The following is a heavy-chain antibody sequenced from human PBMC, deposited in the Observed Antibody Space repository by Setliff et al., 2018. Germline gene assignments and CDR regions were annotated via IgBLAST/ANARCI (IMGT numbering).Heavy chain of an antibody. V-gene: IGHV4-34*01. CDR3: ARGRIAERPEAIDY. Sequence: ASETLSLTCAVYGESFNNHYWTLIRQPPGERLEWIGEINHRGFTDYKPSLKSRLTMSVDTSRNQFSLNLGSVTAADTGVYYCARGRIAERPEAIDYWGQGTPVTVSS. D-gene: IGHD6-6*01. CDR2: INHRGFT. J-gene: IGHJ4*02. CDR1: GESFNNHY.